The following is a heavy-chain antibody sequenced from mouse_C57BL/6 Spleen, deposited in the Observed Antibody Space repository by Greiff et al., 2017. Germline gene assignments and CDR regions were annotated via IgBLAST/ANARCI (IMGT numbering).Heavy chain of an antibody. D-gene: IGHD1-1*01. J-gene: IGHJ4*01. Sequence: EVQLQQSGGGLVQPGGSLSLSCAASGFTFTDYYMSWVRQPPGKALEWLGFIRNKANGYTTEYSASVKGRFTISRDNSQSILYLQMNALRAEDSATYYCARSVVAHYYAMDYWGQGTSVTVSS. V-gene: IGHV7-3*01. CDR2: IRNKANGYTT. CDR1: GFTFTDYY. CDR3: ARSVVAHYYAMDY.